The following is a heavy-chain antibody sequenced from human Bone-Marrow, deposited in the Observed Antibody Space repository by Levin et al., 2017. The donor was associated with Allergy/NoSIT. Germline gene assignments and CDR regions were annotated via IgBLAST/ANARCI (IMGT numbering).Heavy chain of an antibody. CDR3: ARSLYYYDTSGYYYGL. CDR2: ISGDTITI. D-gene: IGHD3-22*01. Sequence: GGSLRLSCAASGFTFSDYYMSWIRQAPGKGLEWVSYISGDTITIYYADSVKGRFTISRDNAKNSLYLQMSSLRAEDTAVYYCARSLYYYDTSGYYYGLWGQGTLVTVSS. CDR1: GFTFSDYY. J-gene: IGHJ4*02. V-gene: IGHV3-11*01.